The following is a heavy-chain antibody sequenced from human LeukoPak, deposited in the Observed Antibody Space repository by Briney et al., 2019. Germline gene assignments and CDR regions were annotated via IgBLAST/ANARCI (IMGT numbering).Heavy chain of an antibody. Sequence: GGSLRLSCAASGFTFSSYAMSWVRQAPGMGLEWVSAISGSGGSTYYADSVKGRFTISRDNSKNTLYLQTNSLRAEDTAVYYCAKNGGTPAYYYYYMDVWGKGTTVTVSS. CDR2: ISGSGGST. D-gene: IGHD2-15*01. CDR3: AKNGGTPAYYYYYMDV. V-gene: IGHV3-23*01. CDR1: GFTFSSYA. J-gene: IGHJ6*03.